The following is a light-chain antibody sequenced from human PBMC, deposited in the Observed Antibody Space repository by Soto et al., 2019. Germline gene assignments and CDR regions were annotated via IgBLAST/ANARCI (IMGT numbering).Light chain of an antibody. CDR1: QSVSSY. CDR2: DAS. CDR3: HQYGSSRT. J-gene: IGKJ5*01. Sequence: EIVLTQSPATLSLSPGERATLSFRASQSVSSYLAWYQHKPGQAPRLLIYDASNRATGIPARFSGSVSGTDFTLTISRLEPEDCAVYYCHQYGSSRTFGQGTRLEIK. V-gene: IGKV3-20*01.